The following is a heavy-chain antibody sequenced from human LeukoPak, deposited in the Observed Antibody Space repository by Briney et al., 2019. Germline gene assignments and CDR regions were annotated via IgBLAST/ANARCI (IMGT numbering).Heavy chain of an antibody. J-gene: IGHJ4*02. CDR3: ARVPTAIFGVVYYFDY. Sequence: PGGSLRLSCAASGFTFSSYSMNWVRQAPGKGLEWVSSISSSSSYIYYADSVKGRFTISRDNAKNSLYLQMNSLRAEDTAVYYCARVPTAIFGVVYYFDYWGQGTLVTVSS. CDR2: ISSSSSYI. D-gene: IGHD3-3*01. CDR1: GFTFSSYS. V-gene: IGHV3-21*01.